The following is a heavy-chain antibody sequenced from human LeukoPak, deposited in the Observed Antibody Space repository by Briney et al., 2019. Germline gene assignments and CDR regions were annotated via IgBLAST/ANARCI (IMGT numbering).Heavy chain of an antibody. Sequence: PGGSLRLSCAASGFTISSYAMSWVRQAPGKGLEWVSAISGSGGSTYYADSVKGRFTISRDNSKNTLYLQMNGLRAEDTAVYYCAKALSGDYEHWFDPWGQGTLVTVSS. J-gene: IGHJ5*02. CDR2: ISGSGGST. CDR3: AKALSGDYEHWFDP. CDR1: GFTISSYA. D-gene: IGHD4-17*01. V-gene: IGHV3-23*01.